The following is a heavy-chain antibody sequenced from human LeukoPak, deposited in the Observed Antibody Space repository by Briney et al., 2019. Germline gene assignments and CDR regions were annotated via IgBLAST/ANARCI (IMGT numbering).Heavy chain of an antibody. J-gene: IGHJ3*02. V-gene: IGHV3-30*02. CDR2: IRYDGSNK. CDR3: ARGGGYLSAFDI. CDR1: GFTFSSYG. Sequence: GGSLRLSCAASGFTFSSYGMHWVRQAPGKGLEWVALIRYDGSNKYYADSVKGRFTISRDNSKNTLYLQMNSLRAEDTAVYYCARGGGYLSAFDIWGQGTMVTVSS. D-gene: IGHD3-10*01.